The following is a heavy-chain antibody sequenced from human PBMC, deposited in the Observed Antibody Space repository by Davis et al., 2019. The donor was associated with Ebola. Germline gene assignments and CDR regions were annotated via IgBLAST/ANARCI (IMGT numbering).Heavy chain of an antibody. CDR2: IIGGANSI. D-gene: IGHD1-1*01. CDR1: GVTFRNYV. J-gene: IGHJ4*02. CDR3: ARRLEAWDF. Sequence: GESLKISCAVSGVTFRNYVMSWIRQAPGKGLEWVSSIIGGANSIYYADSVKGRFTISRDNTKNSLYLHLNNLRAEDTAVYYCARRLEAWDFWGQGTLVTVSS. V-gene: IGHV3-11*01.